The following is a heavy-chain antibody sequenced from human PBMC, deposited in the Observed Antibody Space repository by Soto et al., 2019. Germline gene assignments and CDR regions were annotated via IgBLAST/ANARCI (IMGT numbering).Heavy chain of an antibody. V-gene: IGHV3-9*01. CDR2: ISWNSASI. J-gene: IGHJ4*02. CDR1: GFIFEDYA. Sequence: EVQLVESGGGLVQPDGSLRLSCEASGFIFEDYALHWVRQAPGKGLEWVSRISWNSASISYEDSVKGRFSISRDNAKNPVYLQMNSVRIEDTALYYCARGSNAWSVFFAYWGQGTLVPVSS. CDR3: ARGSNAWSVFFAY. D-gene: IGHD2-8*01.